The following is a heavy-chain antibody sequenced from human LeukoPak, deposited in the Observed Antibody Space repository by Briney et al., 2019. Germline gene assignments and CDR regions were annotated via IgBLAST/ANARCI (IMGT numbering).Heavy chain of an antibody. J-gene: IGHJ4*02. CDR1: GYTFTSYG. Sequence: VKVSCKASGYTFTSYGISWVRQAPGQGLEWMGWISAYNGNTNYAQKLQGRVTMTTDTSTSTAYMELRSLRSDDTAVYYCARSRDYYDSSGITNDYWGQGTLVTVSS. CDR2: ISAYNGNT. D-gene: IGHD3-22*01. CDR3: ARSRDYYDSSGITNDY. V-gene: IGHV1-18*01.